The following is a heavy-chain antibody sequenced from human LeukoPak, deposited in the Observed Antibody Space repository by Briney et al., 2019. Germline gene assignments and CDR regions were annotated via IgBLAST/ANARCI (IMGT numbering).Heavy chain of an antibody. CDR3: AREVGATVGNWFDP. CDR2: INPNTGGT. Sequence: GASVKVSCKASGYTFTSYGISWVRQAPGQGLEWMGRINPNTGGTNYAQKFQGRVTMTRDTSISTAYMELSRLRSDDTAVYYCAREVGATVGNWFDPWGQGTLVTVSS. CDR1: GYTFTSYG. V-gene: IGHV1-2*06. D-gene: IGHD1-26*01. J-gene: IGHJ5*02.